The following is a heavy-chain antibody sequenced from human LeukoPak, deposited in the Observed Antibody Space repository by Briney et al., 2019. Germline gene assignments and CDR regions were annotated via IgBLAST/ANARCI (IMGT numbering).Heavy chain of an antibody. CDR2: IWYDGSNK. CDR1: GFTFSSYG. Sequence: PGGSLRLSCAASGFTFSSYGMHRVRQAPGKGLEWVAVIWYDGSNKYYADSVKGRFTISRDNSKNTLYLQMNSLRAEDTAVYYCAKDLSYDSSGYYLYWGQGTLVTASS. D-gene: IGHD3-22*01. J-gene: IGHJ4*02. CDR3: AKDLSYDSSGYYLY. V-gene: IGHV3-33*06.